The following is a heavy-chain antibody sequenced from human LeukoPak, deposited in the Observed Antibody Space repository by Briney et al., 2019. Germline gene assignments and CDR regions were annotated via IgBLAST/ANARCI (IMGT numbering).Heavy chain of an antibody. V-gene: IGHV3-7*03. CDR3: ARSRKGSGSWRHDAFDI. CDR1: GFTFSSYW. D-gene: IGHD3-10*01. J-gene: IGHJ3*02. Sequence: GGSLRLSCAASGFTFSSYWMSWVRQAPGKGLEWVANIKQDGSEKYYVDSVKGRFTISRDNAKNSLYLQMNSLRAEDTALYHCARSRKGSGSWRHDAFDIWGQGTMVTVSS. CDR2: IKQDGSEK.